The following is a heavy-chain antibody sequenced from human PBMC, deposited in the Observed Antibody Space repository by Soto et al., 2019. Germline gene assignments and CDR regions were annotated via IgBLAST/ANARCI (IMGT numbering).Heavy chain of an antibody. Sequence: WGFLGLCYRASGCTFSNHYITRVRKAPGKGLEWVSGLSDSGVSIYYAASVKGRLTISRANSKNTLYLQMHTLRAEDTAVYYCAKVSSSWYAGFFDLWGEGTLVTVSS. J-gene: IGHJ4*02. V-gene: IGHV3-23*01. CDR2: LSDSGVSI. D-gene: IGHD6-13*01. CDR3: AKVSSSWYAGFFDL. CDR1: GCTFSNHY.